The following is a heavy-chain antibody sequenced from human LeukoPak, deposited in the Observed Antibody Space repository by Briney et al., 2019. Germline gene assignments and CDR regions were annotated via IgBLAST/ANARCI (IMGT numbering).Heavy chain of an antibody. D-gene: IGHD6-13*01. CDR3: ARSLAAAGNYYYYGMDV. CDR2: ISAYNGNT. Sequence: GASVTVSCKASGYTFTSYGISWVRQAPGQGLEWMGWISAYNGNTNYAQKLQGRVTMTTDTSTSTAYMELRSLRSDDTAVYYCARSLAAAGNYYYYGMDVWGQGTTVTVSS. J-gene: IGHJ6*02. V-gene: IGHV1-18*01. CDR1: GYTFTSYG.